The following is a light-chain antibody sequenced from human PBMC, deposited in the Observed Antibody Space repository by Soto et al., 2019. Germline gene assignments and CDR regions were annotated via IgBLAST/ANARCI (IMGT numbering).Light chain of an antibody. V-gene: IGKV1-5*01. CDR1: QSISWW. CDR3: QQYNSYWT. J-gene: IGKJ1*01. Sequence: DIQMTQSPSTLSAFVGDRVTITCRASQSISWWLAWYQQKPGQAPKLLIYDASALESGVPSRFSGSGSGTEFTLTISNLQPDDFASYYCQQYNSYWTFGQGTKVEIK. CDR2: DAS.